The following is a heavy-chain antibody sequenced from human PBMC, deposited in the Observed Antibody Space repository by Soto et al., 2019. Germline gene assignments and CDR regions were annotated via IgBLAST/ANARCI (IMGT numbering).Heavy chain of an antibody. Sequence: QVQLIQSAPEVKRPGASVRVSCRASGYIFTSYGLHWVRRAPGQGLEWMGQIASHDGSTVSAQSFQGRLTLPRDTFTNTAYLELGALTSDDTGLYFCWRNDGDDSTNFWGQGTLVTVSS. CDR3: WRNDGDDSTNF. CDR2: IASHDGST. J-gene: IGHJ4*02. D-gene: IGHD3-22*01. V-gene: IGHV1-18*04. CDR1: GYIFTSYG.